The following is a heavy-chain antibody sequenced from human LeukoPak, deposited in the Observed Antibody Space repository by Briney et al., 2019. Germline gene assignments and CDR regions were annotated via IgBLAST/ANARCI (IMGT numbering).Heavy chain of an antibody. D-gene: IGHD1-1*01. CDR2: INHSGST. Sequence: SETLSLTCAVYGGSFSGYYWSWIRQPPGKGLEWIGEINHSGSTNYNPSLKSRVTISVDTSKNQFSLKLSSVTAADTAVYYCARGRRDRLERRRRDYYCYYMDVWGKGTTVTVSS. CDR3: ARGRRDRLERRRRDYYCYYMDV. CDR1: GGSFSGYY. J-gene: IGHJ6*03. V-gene: IGHV4-34*01.